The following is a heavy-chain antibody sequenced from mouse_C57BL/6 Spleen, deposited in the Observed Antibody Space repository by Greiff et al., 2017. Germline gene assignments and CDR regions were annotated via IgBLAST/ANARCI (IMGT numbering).Heavy chain of an antibody. CDR1: GYAFSSSW. Sequence: QVQLQQSGPELVKPGASVKISCKASGYAFSSSWMNWVKQRPGKGLEWIGRIYPGDGDTNYNGKFKGKATLTADKSSSTAYMQLSSLTSEDSAVYFCARTTFDYWGQGTTLTVSS. J-gene: IGHJ2*01. CDR2: IYPGDGDT. CDR3: ARTTFDY. D-gene: IGHD1-1*01. V-gene: IGHV1-82*01.